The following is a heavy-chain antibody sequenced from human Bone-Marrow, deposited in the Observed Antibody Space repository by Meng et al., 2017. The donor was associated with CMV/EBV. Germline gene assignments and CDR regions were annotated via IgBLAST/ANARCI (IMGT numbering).Heavy chain of an antibody. CDR1: GFTFSNYA. J-gene: IGHJ4*02. Sequence: LRLSCAASGFTFSNYAMSWVRQAPGMGLEWVSAISAGGDITYYTDSMKGRFTISRDNPKNTLYLQMDSLRAEDMAVYYCARGGSSTDWGQGTLVTV. CDR3: ARGGSSTD. CDR2: ISAGGDIT. D-gene: IGHD1-1*01. V-gene: IGHV3-23*01.